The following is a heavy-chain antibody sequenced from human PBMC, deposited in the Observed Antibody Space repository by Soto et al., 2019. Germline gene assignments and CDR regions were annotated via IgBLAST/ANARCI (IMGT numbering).Heavy chain of an antibody. D-gene: IGHD2-15*01. Sequence: QLQLQESGPGLVKPSETLSLTCTVSGGSISSSSYYWGWIRQPPGKGLEWIGSIYYSGSTYSNPSLKSRVTISVDTSKNQFSLGLSSVTAADTAVYYCARHSDCSGGSCYSEYFAVGNWFDPWGQGTLVTVSS. V-gene: IGHV4-39*01. CDR2: IYYSGST. J-gene: IGHJ5*02. CDR1: GGSISSSSYY. CDR3: ARHSDCSGGSCYSEYFAVGNWFDP.